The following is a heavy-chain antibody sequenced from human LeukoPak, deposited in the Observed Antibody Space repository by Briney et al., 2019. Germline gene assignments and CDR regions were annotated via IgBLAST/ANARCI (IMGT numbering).Heavy chain of an antibody. D-gene: IGHD3-10*01. CDR2: IYSGGNT. V-gene: IGHV3-53*01. Sequence: GGSLRLSCAVSGFNVSSSYMTWVRQAPGKGREWVSIIYSGGNTYYADSVKGRFTISRDNSKNTLYLQMNSLRVEDTAVYYCARLTGRGFDIWSQGTMVTVSS. CDR3: ARLTGRGFDI. CDR1: GFNVSSSY. J-gene: IGHJ3*02.